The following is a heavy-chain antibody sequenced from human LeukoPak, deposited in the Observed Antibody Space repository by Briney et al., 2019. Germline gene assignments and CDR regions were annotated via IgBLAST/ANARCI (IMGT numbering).Heavy chain of an antibody. CDR3: ARWGLGIVVVPAAIHPSGPDY. D-gene: IGHD2-2*03. CDR1: GYSFTSYW. Sequence: GESLKISCKGSGYSFTSYWIGWVRQMPGKGLEWMGIIYPGDSDTRYSPSFQGQVTISADKSISTAYLQWSSLKASDTAMYYCARWGLGIVVVPAAIHPSGPDYWGQGTLVTVSS. J-gene: IGHJ4*02. V-gene: IGHV5-51*01. CDR2: IYPGDSDT.